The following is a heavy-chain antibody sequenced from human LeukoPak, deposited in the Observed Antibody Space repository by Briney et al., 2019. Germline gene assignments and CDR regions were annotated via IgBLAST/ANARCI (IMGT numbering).Heavy chain of an antibody. D-gene: IGHD3-22*01. CDR3: ARLNYYDSSTLPDY. CDR1: GGSISSGGYY. Sequence: SETLSLTCTVSGGSISSGGYYWSWIRQPPGKGLEWIGSIYYSGSTYYNPSLKSRVTISVDTSKNQFSLKLSSVTAADTAVYYCARLNYYDSSTLPDYWGQGTLVTVSS. CDR2: IYYSGST. V-gene: IGHV4-39*01. J-gene: IGHJ4*02.